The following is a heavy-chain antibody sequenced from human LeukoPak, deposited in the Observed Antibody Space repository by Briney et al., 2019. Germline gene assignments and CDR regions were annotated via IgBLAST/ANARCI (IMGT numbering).Heavy chain of an antibody. CDR3: ARGHLVVNYYFDY. CDR1: GFTFSSYG. V-gene: IGHV3-30*03. CDR2: ISYDGSNK. Sequence: GGSLRLSCAASGFTFSSYGMHWVRQAPGKGLEWVAVISYDGSNKYYADSVKGRFTISRDNSKNTLYLQMNSLRAEDTAVYYCARGHLVVNYYFDYWGQGTLVTVSS. D-gene: IGHD3-22*01. J-gene: IGHJ4*02.